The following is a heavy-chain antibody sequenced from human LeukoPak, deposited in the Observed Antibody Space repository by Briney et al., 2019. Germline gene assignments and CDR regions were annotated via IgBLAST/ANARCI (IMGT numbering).Heavy chain of an antibody. CDR1: GYSFTSNY. J-gene: IGHJ4*02. CDR2: IYPRDGST. D-gene: IGHD3-22*01. Sequence: ASVKVSCKASGYSFTSNYIHWVRQAPGQGLEWMGMIYPRDGSTSYAQKFQGRVTVTRDTSTSTVYMELSSLRSEDTAVYYCARVTSDSSGYYHFDYWGQGTLVTVSS. CDR3: ARVTSDSSGYYHFDY. V-gene: IGHV1-46*01.